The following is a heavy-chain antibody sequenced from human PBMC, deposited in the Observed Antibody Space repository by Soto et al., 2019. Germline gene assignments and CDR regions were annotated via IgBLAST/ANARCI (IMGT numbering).Heavy chain of an antibody. CDR3: ARESSGYPSYFDY. CDR2: ISRDGSST. V-gene: IGHV3-74*01. J-gene: IGHJ4*02. D-gene: IGHD5-12*01. Sequence: GGSLRLSCAGSGLTFSNYWIHWVRQAPGQGLAWVSRISRDGSSTTYADSVKGRFTISRDFAKNTVYLQMNSLRAEDTAVYYCARESSGYPSYFDYWGQGTLVTVSS. CDR1: GLTFSNYW.